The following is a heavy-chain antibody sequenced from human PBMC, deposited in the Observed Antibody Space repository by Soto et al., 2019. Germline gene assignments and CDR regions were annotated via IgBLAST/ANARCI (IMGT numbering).Heavy chain of an antibody. J-gene: IGHJ1*01. Sequence: ALVKVSCKVSGYTLTELSMHWVRQAPGKGLEWMGGFDPEDGETIYAQKFQGRVTMTEDTSTDTAYMELSSLRSEDTAVYYCATSRSIVVVTPAEYFQHWGQGTLVTVSS. V-gene: IGHV1-24*01. CDR3: ATSRSIVVVTPAEYFQH. D-gene: IGHD3-22*01. CDR1: GYTLTELS. CDR2: FDPEDGET.